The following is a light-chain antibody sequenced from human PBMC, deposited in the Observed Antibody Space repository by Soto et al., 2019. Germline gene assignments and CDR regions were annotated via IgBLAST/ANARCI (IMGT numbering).Light chain of an antibody. J-gene: IGKJ5*01. CDR2: DAS. CDR1: HSVLYSSNNKNY. Sequence: VMTQSPDFLAFSLSTRSPINCNSIHSVLYSSNNKNYLAWYQQKPGQAPRLLIYDASTRATGIPDRFSGGGSGTEFTLTISSLQSEDFVVYYCQQYNSGTPITFGQGTRLEIK. CDR3: QQYNSGTPIT. V-gene: IGKV4-1*01.